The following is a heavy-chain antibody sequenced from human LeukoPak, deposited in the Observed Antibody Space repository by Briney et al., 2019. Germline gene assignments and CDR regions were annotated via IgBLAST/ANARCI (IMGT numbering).Heavy chain of an antibody. CDR3: ARLNDYGDAFDI. D-gene: IGHD4-17*01. V-gene: IGHV4-59*01. J-gene: IGHJ3*02. CDR2: IYYSGST. CDR1: GGSISSYY. Sequence: SETLSLTCTVSGGSISSYYWSWIRQPPGKGLEWIGYIYYSGSTNYNPSLKSRVTISVDTSKNQFSLKLSSVTAADTAVYHCARLNDYGDAFDIWGQGTMVTVSS.